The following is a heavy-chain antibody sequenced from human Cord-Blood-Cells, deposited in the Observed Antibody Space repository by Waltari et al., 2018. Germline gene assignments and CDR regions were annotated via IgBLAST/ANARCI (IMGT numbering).Heavy chain of an antibody. D-gene: IGHD2-2*02. V-gene: IGHV4-31*03. CDR2: IYYSGST. CDR3: ARGPSHCSSTSCYTFDY. CDR1: GGSISSGGYS. J-gene: IGHJ4*02. Sequence: QVQLQESGPGLVKPSQTLSLTCTVSGGSISSGGYSWSWIRQHPGKGLEWIGYIYYSGSTYYNPSLKSRVTISVDTSKNQFSLKLSSVTAADTAVYYCARGPSHCSSTSCYTFDYWGQGTLVTVSS.